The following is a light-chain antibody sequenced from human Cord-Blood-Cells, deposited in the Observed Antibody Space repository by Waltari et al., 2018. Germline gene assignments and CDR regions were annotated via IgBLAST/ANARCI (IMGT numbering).Light chain of an antibody. Sequence: QSALTHPASVSGSPGQSITISCTGTSSDVGSFNLVSWYQQHPGKAPKPMIYEVSKRPSGVSNRFSGSKSGNTASLTISGLQAEDEADYYCCSYAGSSTLVFGGGTKLTVL. J-gene: IGLJ2*01. CDR3: CSYAGSSTLV. V-gene: IGLV2-23*02. CDR1: SSDVGSFNL. CDR2: EVS.